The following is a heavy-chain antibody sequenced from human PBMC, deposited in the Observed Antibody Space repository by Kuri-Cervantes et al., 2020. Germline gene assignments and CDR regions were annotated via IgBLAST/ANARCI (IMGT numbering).Heavy chain of an antibody. CDR1: GFTFSSYG. CDR2: ISYDGSNK. J-gene: IGHJ6*02. V-gene: IGHV3-30*03. CDR3: ARDPKRGYSGYDFYYYYYGMDV. Sequence: LSLTCAASGFTFSSYGMHWVRQAPGKGLEWVAVISYDGSNKYYADSVKGRFTISRDNSKNTLYLQMNSLRAEDTAVYYCARDPKRGYSGYDFYYYYYGMDVWGQGTTVTVSS. D-gene: IGHD5-12*01.